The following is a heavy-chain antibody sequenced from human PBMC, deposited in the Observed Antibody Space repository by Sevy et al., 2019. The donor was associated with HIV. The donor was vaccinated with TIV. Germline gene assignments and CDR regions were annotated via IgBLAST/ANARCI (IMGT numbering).Heavy chain of an antibody. J-gene: IGHJ4*02. CDR3: ARGCRFNSMFY. CDR2: IYPGDSDT. CDR1: GYSFSSYW. V-gene: IGHV5-51*01. D-gene: IGHD1-20*01. Sequence: GGSLRLSCKGSGYSFSSYWIGWVRQMPGKGLEWMGIIYPGDSDTRYSPSFQGQVTISADKSISTAYLQWSSLKASDTAMYYCARGCRFNSMFYWGQGTLVTVSS.